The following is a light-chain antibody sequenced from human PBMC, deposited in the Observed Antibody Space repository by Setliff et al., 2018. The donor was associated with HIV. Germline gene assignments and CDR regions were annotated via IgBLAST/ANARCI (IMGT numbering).Light chain of an antibody. V-gene: IGLV3-21*04. J-gene: IGLJ1*01. CDR1: NIGSKT. CDR3: QVWDSASDLRNV. Sequence: SYELTQPPSVSVAPGKTARITCGGNNIGSKTVHWYQQKAGQAPVLVIYYDTDRPSGIPERFSGSNSGNTATLTINRVEAGDEADYCCQVWDSASDLRNVFGTGTKVTVL. CDR2: YDT.